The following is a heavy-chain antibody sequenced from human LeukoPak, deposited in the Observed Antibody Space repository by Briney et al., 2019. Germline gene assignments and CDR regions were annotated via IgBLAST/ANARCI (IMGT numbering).Heavy chain of an antibody. J-gene: IGHJ6*02. CDR1: GFIVSSNY. V-gene: IGHV3-66*01. CDR2: IYSGGST. Sequence: PGGSLRLSCAASGFIVSSNYMSWVRQAPGKGLEWVSVIYSGGSTYYAGSVKGRFTISRDNSKNTLYLQMHSLRAEDTALYYCARDPRYSSSDYYYGIDVWGQGTTVTVSS. D-gene: IGHD6-13*01. CDR3: ARDPRYSSSDYYYGIDV.